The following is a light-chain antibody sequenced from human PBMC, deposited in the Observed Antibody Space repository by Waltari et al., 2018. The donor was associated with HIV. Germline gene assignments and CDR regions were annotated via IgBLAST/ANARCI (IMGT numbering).Light chain of an antibody. CDR1: NMESTS. V-gene: IGLV3-21*04. CDR2: FDL. J-gene: IGLJ2*01. Sequence: YELTQPPSVSVAPGQTTMLTWGGPNMESTSVKGYQHKPGQAPVLVIYFDLDRPSGIPERFSGSVSGNTATLTISRVDAGDESDYYFQVWDRSSDQVIFGGGTKLTVL. CDR3: QVWDRSSDQVI.